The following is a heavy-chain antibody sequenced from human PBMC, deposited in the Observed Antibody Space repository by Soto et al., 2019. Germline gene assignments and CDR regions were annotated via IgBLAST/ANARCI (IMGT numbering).Heavy chain of an antibody. CDR2: IYHSGST. CDR3: ARWGRSSWAYYMDV. Sequence: SETLSLTCAGSSGSISSSNWWSWVRQPPGKGLEWIGEIYHSGSTNYNPSLKSRVTISVDKSKNQFSLKLSSVTAADTAVYYCARWGRSSWAYYMDVWGKGTTVTVSS. CDR1: SGSISSSNW. D-gene: IGHD3-16*01. J-gene: IGHJ6*03. V-gene: IGHV4-4*02.